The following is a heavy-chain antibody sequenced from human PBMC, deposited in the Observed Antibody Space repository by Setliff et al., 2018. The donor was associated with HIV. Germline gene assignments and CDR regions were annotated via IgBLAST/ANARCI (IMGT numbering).Heavy chain of an antibody. CDR1: GDSTSSSSSY. Sequence: SETLSLTCTVSGDSTSSSSSYWGWIRQPPGKGLEWIGSIYYSGSTYYNPSLKSRVTISVDTSKNQFSLIVTSVTAADTAVYYCARGNDRLVGGKHLDYWGQGALVTVSS. V-gene: IGHV4-39*07. CDR2: IYYSGST. J-gene: IGHJ4*02. CDR3: ARGNDRLVGGKHLDY. D-gene: IGHD1-26*01.